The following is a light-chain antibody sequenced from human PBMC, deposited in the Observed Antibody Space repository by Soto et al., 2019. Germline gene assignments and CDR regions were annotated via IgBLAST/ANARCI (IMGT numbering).Light chain of an antibody. CDR2: DVS. J-gene: IGLJ1*01. CDR3: CSYAGSYSYV. V-gene: IGLV2-11*01. Sequence: QSALTQPRSVSGSPGQSVTISCTGTSTDVGDYNYVSWYQQHPGKAPKLMIYDVSRRPSGVPDRFSGSKSGNTASLTISGLQAEDEGDYYCCSYAGSYSYVFGIGTKVTVL. CDR1: STDVGDYNY.